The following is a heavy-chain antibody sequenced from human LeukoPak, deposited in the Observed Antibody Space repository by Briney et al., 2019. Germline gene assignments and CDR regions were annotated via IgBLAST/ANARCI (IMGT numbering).Heavy chain of an antibody. D-gene: IGHD5-12*01. V-gene: IGHV3-7*03. Sequence: GGSLRLSCAASGYTFSSYAMSWVRQVPGKGLEWVANIKKDGSESYYVDSVKGRFTISRDNAKNSLYLQMNSLRAEDTAMYYCARGRYSGTTYYFDYWGQGTLVTVSS. CDR2: IKKDGSES. CDR1: GYTFSSYA. J-gene: IGHJ4*02. CDR3: ARGRYSGTTYYFDY.